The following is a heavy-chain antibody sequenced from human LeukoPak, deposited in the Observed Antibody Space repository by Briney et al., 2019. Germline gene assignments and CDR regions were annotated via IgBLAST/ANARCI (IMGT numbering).Heavy chain of an antibody. CDR2: INPNSGGT. V-gene: IGHV1-2*02. D-gene: IGHD5-12*01. CDR3: ARVSGYDSYYYMDV. Sequence: ASVKVSCKASGYTFTGYYMHWVRQAPGQGLEWMGWINPNSGGTNYAQKFQGRVTMTRDTSISTAYIELSRLRSDDTAVYYCARVSGYDSYYYMDVWGKGTTVTISS. CDR1: GYTFTGYY. J-gene: IGHJ6*03.